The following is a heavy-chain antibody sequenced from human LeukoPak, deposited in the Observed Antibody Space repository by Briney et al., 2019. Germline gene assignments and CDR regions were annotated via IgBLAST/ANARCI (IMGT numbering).Heavy chain of an antibody. Sequence: SETLSLTCTVSGGTMSRYYRRWMRQPTGEALEGRRYIYYSGSTNTNPSLKSRVTRSVDPSKDHCSLKLSSVTAADTAVYYCARDSAMVRGVIGYFDCWGQGTLVTVSS. CDR2: IYYSGST. D-gene: IGHD3-10*01. J-gene: IGHJ4*02. CDR3: ARDSAMVRGVIGYFDC. CDR1: GGTMSRYY. V-gene: IGHV4-59*01.